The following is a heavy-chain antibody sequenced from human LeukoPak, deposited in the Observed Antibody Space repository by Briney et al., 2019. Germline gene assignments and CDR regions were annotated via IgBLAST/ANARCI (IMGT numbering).Heavy chain of an antibody. V-gene: IGHV4-39*07. J-gene: IGHJ4*02. D-gene: IGHD1-1*01. CDR3: AGEDTTGLTDF. CDR2: IYYSGST. Sequence: SETLSLTCTVSGGSISSSSYYWGWIRQPPGKGLEWIGSIYYSGSTYYNPSLKSRVTISADMSKNQFSLKLSSVTAADTAVYYCAGEDTTGLTDFWGQGTLVTVSS. CDR1: GGSISSSSYY.